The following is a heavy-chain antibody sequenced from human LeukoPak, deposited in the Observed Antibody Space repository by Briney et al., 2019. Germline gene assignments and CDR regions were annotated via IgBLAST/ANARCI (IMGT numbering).Heavy chain of an antibody. V-gene: IGHV3-48*01. J-gene: IGHJ4*02. D-gene: IGHD7-27*01. CDR1: GFTFSSYS. CDR3: AREGDWGPFDY. Sequence: GGSLRLSCAASGFTFSSYSMNWVRQAPGKGLEWVSYISSSSSTLYYADSVKGRFTISRDNAKNSLYLQMNSLRAEDTAVYYCAREGDWGPFDYWGQGTLVTVSS. CDR2: ISSSSSTL.